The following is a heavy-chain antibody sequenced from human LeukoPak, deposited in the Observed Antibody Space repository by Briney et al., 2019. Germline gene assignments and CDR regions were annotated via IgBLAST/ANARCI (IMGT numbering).Heavy chain of an antibody. CDR1: GFTFSSYS. V-gene: IGHV3-48*01. CDR2: ISSSSSTI. J-gene: IGHJ4*02. CDR3: ARTRTLRFLEWLWDY. D-gene: IGHD3-3*01. Sequence: GGSLRLSCAASGFTFSSYSMNWVRQAPGKGLEWVSYISSSSSTIYYADSVKGRFTISRDNAKNSLYLQMNSLRAEDTAVYYCARTRTLRFLEWLWDYWGQGTLVTVSS.